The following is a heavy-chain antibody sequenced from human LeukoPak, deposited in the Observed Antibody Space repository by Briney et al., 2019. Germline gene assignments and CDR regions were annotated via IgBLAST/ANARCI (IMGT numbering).Heavy chain of an antibody. CDR2: IIPIFGTA. D-gene: IGHD6-13*01. V-gene: IGHV1-69*01. CDR1: GGTFSSYA. CDR3: ASGKAAGTYYYYGMDV. J-gene: IGHJ6*02. Sequence: SVTVSCKASGGTFSSYAISWVRQAPGQGLEWMGGIIPIFGTANYAQKFQGRVTITADESTSTAYMELSSLRSEDTAVYYCASGKAAGTYYYYGMDVWGQGTTVTVSS.